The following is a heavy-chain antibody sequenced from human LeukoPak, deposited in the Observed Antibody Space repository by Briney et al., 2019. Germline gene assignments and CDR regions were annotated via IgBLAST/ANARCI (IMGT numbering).Heavy chain of an antibody. CDR2: IYSGGRT. J-gene: IGHJ4*02. Sequence: GGSLRLSCAASGFNVSSSYMSWVRQAPGKGLERVSVIYSGGRTYYADSVKGRFTISRDNSKNTLYLQMNSLRAEDTAVYYCAREIAYSFGLDYWGQGTLVTVSS. CDR3: AREIAYSFGLDY. D-gene: IGHD5-18*01. V-gene: IGHV3-66*01. CDR1: GFNVSSSY.